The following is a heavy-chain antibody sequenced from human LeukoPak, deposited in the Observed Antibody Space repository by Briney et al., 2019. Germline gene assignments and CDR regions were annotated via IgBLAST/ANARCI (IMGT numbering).Heavy chain of an antibody. J-gene: IGHJ4*02. D-gene: IGHD7-27*01. CDR2: IIPTLGIA. CDR3: ARTLGTGEFDY. V-gene: IGHV1-69*04. Sequence: SVKVSCKASGGTFSSYAISWVRQAPGQGLEWMGRIIPTLGIANYAQKFQGRVTITADKSTSTAYMELSSLRSEDTAVYYCARTLGTGEFDYWGQGTLVTVSS. CDR1: GGTFSSYA.